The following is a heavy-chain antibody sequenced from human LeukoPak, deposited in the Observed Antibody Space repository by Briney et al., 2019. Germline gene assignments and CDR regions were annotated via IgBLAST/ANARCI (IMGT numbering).Heavy chain of an antibody. CDR3: ARDRGNSSSWYYFDY. D-gene: IGHD6-13*01. V-gene: IGHV1-69*13. J-gene: IGHJ4*02. CDR2: IIPIFGTA. CDR1: GGTFSSYA. Sequence: ASVKVSCKASGGTFSSYAISWVRQAPGQGLEWMGGIIPIFGTANYAQKFQGRVTTTADESTSTAYMELSSLRSEDTAVYYCARDRGNSSSWYYFDYGGQETLVTVSS.